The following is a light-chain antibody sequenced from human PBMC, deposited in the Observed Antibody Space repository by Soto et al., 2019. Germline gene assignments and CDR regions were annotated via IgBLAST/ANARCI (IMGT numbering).Light chain of an antibody. CDR2: GAS. J-gene: IGKJ1*01. CDR1: QDISDD. Sequence: AIQMTQSPSSLSASVGDRVSITCRASQDISDDLGWYQQKPGKAPKVLIYGASILQSGVPSRFSGSGSGTDFTLTIGSLQPEDFATYYCLQDYNYPWTFGQGTRVEIK. CDR3: LQDYNYPWT. V-gene: IGKV1-6*01.